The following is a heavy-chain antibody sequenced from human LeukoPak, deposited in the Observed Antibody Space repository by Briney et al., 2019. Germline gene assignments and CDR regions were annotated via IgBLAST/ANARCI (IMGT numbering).Heavy chain of an antibody. Sequence: GGSLRLSCAASGFTFSSYSMNWVRQAPGKGLEWVAYIKEDGNENYYVDSVKGRFTISRDNAESSLYLQMNSLRAEDTAVYYCARGRYTPGPWGQGTLVTVSS. D-gene: IGHD1-1*01. CDR2: IKEDGNEN. CDR3: ARGRYTPGP. CDR1: GFTFSSYS. J-gene: IGHJ5*02. V-gene: IGHV3-7*01.